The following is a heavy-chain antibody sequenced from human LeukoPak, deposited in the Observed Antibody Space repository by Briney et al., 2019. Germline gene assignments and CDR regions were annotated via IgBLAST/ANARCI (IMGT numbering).Heavy chain of an antibody. Sequence: PGRSLRLSCAASGFTFSSYTMHWVRQAPGKGLEWVAVISYDGSNKYYADSVKGRFTISRDNSKNTLYLQMNSLRAEDTAVYYCASASSSWSSFDYWGQGTLVTVSS. D-gene: IGHD6-13*01. V-gene: IGHV3-30*01. CDR3: ASASSSWSSFDY. J-gene: IGHJ4*02. CDR2: ISYDGSNK. CDR1: GFTFSSYT.